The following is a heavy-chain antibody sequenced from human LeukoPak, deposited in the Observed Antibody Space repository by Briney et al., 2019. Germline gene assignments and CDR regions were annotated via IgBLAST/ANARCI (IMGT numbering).Heavy chain of an antibody. J-gene: IGHJ4*02. CDR2: INLDGSDK. V-gene: IGHV3-7*01. Sequence: GGSLRLSCAASGFTFNNYWMTWVRQAPGKGLEWVGNINLDGSDKYYGDSVKDRFTISRDNAKNSLYLQMNSLRAEDTAVYYCARDTRYFDYWGQGNMVTVSS. CDR1: GFTFNNYW. CDR3: ARDTRYFDY.